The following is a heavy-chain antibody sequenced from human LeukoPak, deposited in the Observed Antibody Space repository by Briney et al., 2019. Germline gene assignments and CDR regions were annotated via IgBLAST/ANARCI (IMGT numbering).Heavy chain of an antibody. D-gene: IGHD1-1*01. CDR3: ARGRVHSWSDAFDI. J-gene: IGHJ3*02. V-gene: IGHV1-2*02. CDR2: INSDSGGT. CDR1: GYAFTGHY. Sequence: GASVKVSCKASGYAFTGHYMHWVRQAPGQGLEWMGWINSDSGGTKYAQKFRGSVIMTRVTSISTAYMELSGLKSDDTAVYYCARGRVHSWSDAFDIWGQGTTVTVSS.